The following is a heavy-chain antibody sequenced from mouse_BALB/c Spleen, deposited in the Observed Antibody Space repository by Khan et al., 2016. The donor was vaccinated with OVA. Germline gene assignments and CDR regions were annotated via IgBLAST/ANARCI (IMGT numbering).Heavy chain of an antibody. D-gene: IGHD3-1*01. Sequence: QVQLQQSGAELVRPGTSVKMSCKAAGYTFTNYWIGWVKQRPGHGLEWIGDIYPGGGYTNYNEKFKGKATLTADTSSSTAYLQLSSLTSDDSAFYYCARRGAARATLDYFDYWGQGTTLTVSS. CDR1: GYTFTNYW. V-gene: IGHV1-63*02. J-gene: IGHJ2*01. CDR2: IYPGGGYT. CDR3: ARRGAARATLDYFDY.